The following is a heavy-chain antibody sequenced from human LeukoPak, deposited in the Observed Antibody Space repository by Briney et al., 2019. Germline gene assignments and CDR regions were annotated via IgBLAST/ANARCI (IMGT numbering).Heavy chain of an antibody. CDR3: ARERYSGYGIGWYYFDY. V-gene: IGHV1-69*13. CDR1: GGTFSSYA. D-gene: IGHD5-12*01. Sequence: GASVKVSCKASGGTFSSYAISWVRQAPGQGLEWMGGIIPIFGTANYAQKFQGRVTITADESTSTAYMELSSLRSEDTAVYYCARERYSGYGIGWYYFDYWGQGTLVTVSS. J-gene: IGHJ4*02. CDR2: IIPIFGTA.